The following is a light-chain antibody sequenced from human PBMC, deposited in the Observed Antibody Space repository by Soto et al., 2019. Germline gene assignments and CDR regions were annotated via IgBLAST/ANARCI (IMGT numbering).Light chain of an antibody. V-gene: IGLV1-47*01. CDR1: SSNIGSNY. CDR2: RNN. Sequence: QSVLTQPPSASGTTGQRVTISCSGSSSNIGSNYVYWYQQLPGTAPKLLIYRNNQRPSGVPDRFSGSKSGTSACLAISGLRSEEEAEYYSAAWDDSLSGVLVFGGGTQLTVL. CDR3: AAWDDSLSGVLV. J-gene: IGLJ7*01.